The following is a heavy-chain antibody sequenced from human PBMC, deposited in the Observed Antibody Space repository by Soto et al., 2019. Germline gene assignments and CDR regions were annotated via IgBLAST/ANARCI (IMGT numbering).Heavy chain of an antibody. D-gene: IGHD3-3*01. J-gene: IGHJ6*02. CDR1: GFTFSSYG. V-gene: IGHV3-33*01. CDR3: ARDPGDYDFWSGYYIYGMDV. CDR2: IWYDGSNK. Sequence: PGGSLRLSCAASGFTFSSYGMHWVRQAPGKGLEWVAVIWYDGSNKYYADSVKGRFTISRDNSKNTLYLQMNSLRAEDTAVYYCARDPGDYDFWSGYYIYGMDVWGQGTTVTVSS.